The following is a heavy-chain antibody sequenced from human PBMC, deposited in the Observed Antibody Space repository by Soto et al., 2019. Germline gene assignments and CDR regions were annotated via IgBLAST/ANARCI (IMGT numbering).Heavy chain of an antibody. CDR2: SSPRGDTI. Sequence: GGSLRLSCVASGFSLANYPMNWVRQTPGKGLEWISYSSPRGDTIYYADSVEGRFTISRDNARNSLSLHMSSLRDEDSALYYCAKGPHTNVGWPYYFESWGQGVPVTVSS. V-gene: IGHV3-48*02. J-gene: IGHJ4*02. CDR1: GFSLANYP. CDR3: AKGPHTNVGWPYYFES. D-gene: IGHD6-19*01.